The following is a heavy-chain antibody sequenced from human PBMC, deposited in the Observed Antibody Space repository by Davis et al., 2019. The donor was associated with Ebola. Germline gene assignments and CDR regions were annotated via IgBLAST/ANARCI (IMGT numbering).Heavy chain of an antibody. CDR1: GYTFSVYS. D-gene: IGHD3-16*01. V-gene: IGHV1-3*01. J-gene: IGHJ5*02. Sequence: ASAKVSCKASGYTFSVYSIYWVRQAPGQGLEWMGRINGGNGETKYSQKFQGRVIMTRDTSANMVYMELTSLRPEDTAVYYCARASGGLGKYGGSVGPWGQGTLVTVSS. CDR3: ARASGGLGKYGGSVGP. CDR2: INGGNGET.